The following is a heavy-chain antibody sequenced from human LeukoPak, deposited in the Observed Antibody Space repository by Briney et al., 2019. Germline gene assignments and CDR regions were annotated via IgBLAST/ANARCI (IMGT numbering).Heavy chain of an antibody. D-gene: IGHD1-26*01. CDR2: IYYSGST. Sequence: SETLSLTCTVSGGSISSSSYYRGWIRQPPGNGLEWIGSIYYSGSTYYNPSLKSRVTISVDTSKNQFSLKLSSVTAADTAVYYCARHLVEWELLPNWFDPWGQGTLVTVSS. J-gene: IGHJ5*02. V-gene: IGHV4-39*01. CDR3: ARHLVEWELLPNWFDP. CDR1: GGSISSSSYY.